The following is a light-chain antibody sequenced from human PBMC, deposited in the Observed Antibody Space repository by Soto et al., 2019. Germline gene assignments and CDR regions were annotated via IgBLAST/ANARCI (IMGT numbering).Light chain of an antibody. CDR3: AAWDDSLNGVV. CDR2: SNN. CDR1: SSNIGSNT. V-gene: IGLV1-44*01. Sequence: SVLTQPPSASGTPGQRVTISCSGSSSNIGSNTVNWYQQLPGTAPKLLIYSNNQRPSGVPDRFSGSKSGTSAPLAISGLQSEDEADYYCAAWDDSLNGVVFGGGTKLTVL. J-gene: IGLJ2*01.